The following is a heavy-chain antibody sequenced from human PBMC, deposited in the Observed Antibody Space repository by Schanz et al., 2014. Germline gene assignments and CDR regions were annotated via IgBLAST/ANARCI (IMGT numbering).Heavy chain of an antibody. D-gene: IGHD3-10*02. CDR3: AKNQYDDVDLSSFYFDF. J-gene: IGHJ4*02. CDR2: LWNDGSKK. V-gene: IGHV3-33*03. Sequence: QVQLVESGGGVVQPGRSLRLSCVASGFTFSSYDVFWVRQAPGKGLEWVAILWNDGSKKYYADSVKGRFTVSRDSSKNTLYLQMNSLRPEDTAIYYCAKNQYDDVDLSSFYFDFWGQGTLVTVSS. CDR1: GFTFSSYD.